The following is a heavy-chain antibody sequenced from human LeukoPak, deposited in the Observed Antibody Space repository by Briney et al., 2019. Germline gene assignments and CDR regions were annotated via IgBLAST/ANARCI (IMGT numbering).Heavy chain of an antibody. V-gene: IGHV4-39*07. Sequence: SETLSLTCTVYGGSISSTGYYWGWIRQPPGKGLEWLGNIYYTGNTYYNPSLKSRVTISVDTSKNQFSLKLTSVTAADTAVYYCARKVTMDYVNWFDPWGQGTLVTVSS. J-gene: IGHJ5*02. D-gene: IGHD3-10*01. CDR1: GGSISSTGYY. CDR2: IYYTGNT. CDR3: ARKVTMDYVNWFDP.